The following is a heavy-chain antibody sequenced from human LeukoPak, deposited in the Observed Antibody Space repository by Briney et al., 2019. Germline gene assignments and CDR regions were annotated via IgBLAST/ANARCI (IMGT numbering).Heavy chain of an antibody. CDR3: ARLRGSCDY. Sequence: SETLSLTCTVSGGSISSSSYYWGWIRQPPGKGLEWIGSIYYSGSTYYNPSLKSRVTISVDTSKNQFSLKLSSVTAADTAVYYCARLRGSCDYWGQGTLVTVSS. V-gene: IGHV4-39*01. D-gene: IGHD2-15*01. J-gene: IGHJ4*02. CDR1: GGSISSSSYY. CDR2: IYYSGST.